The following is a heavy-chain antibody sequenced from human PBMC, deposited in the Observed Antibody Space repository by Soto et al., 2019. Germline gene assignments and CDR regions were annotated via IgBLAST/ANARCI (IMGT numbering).Heavy chain of an antibody. CDR2: FDPEDGET. Sequence: ASVKVSCKVSGYTLTELSMHWVRQAPGKGLEWMGGFDPEDGETIYAQKFQGRVTMTEDTSTDTAYMELSSLRSEDTAVYYCARTNVWGSYRSYYYYGMDVWGQGTTVTVSS. CDR1: GYTLTELS. CDR3: ARTNVWGSYRSYYYYGMDV. J-gene: IGHJ6*02. V-gene: IGHV1-24*01. D-gene: IGHD3-16*02.